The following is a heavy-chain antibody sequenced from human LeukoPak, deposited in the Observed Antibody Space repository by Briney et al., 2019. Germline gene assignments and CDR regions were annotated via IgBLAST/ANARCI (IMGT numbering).Heavy chain of an antibody. CDR1: GGSISSSNW. J-gene: IGHJ5*02. V-gene: IGHV4-4*02. D-gene: IGHD5-12*01. Sequence: SETLSLTCAVSGGSISSSNWWSWVRQPPGKGLEWIGEIYHSGSTNYNPSLKSRVTISVDKSKNQFSLKLSSVTAADTAVYYCARGNSGYDIDPEYNWFDPWGQGTLVTVSS. CDR3: ARGNSGYDIDPEYNWFDP. CDR2: IYHSGST.